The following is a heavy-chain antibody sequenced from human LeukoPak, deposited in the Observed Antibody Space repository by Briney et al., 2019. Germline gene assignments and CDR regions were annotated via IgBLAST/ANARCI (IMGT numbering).Heavy chain of an antibody. J-gene: IGHJ4*02. CDR2: IYPSDSDT. D-gene: IGHD2-2*01. V-gene: IGHV5-51*01. CDR1: GYTFDRQW. CDR3: ARQFATAAHLGY. Sequence: GESLKISCKASGYTFDRQWIGWVRQMPGKGLEWMGIIYPSDSDTRYSPSFQGQVTISADKSITTAYLQWSNLKASDTAMYYCARQFATAAHLGYWGQGTLVTVSS.